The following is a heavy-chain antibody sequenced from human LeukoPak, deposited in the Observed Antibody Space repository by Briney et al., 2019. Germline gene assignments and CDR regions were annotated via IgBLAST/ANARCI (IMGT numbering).Heavy chain of an antibody. J-gene: IGHJ6*03. CDR3: ARSNPTTYPYYYYMDV. V-gene: IGHV4-34*01. Sequence: SETLSLTCAVYGGSFSGYYWSWVRQPPGKGLEWIGEINHGGSTNYNPSLKSRVTISVDTSKNQFSLKLSSVTAADTAVYYCARSNPTTYPYYYYMDVWGKGTTVTVSS. CDR1: GGSFSGYY. CDR2: INHGGST. D-gene: IGHD1-1*01.